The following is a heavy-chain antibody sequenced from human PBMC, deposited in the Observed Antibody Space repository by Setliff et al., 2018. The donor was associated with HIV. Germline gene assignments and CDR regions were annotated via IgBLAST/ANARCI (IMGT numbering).Heavy chain of an antibody. D-gene: IGHD3-3*01. CDR1: GGSMNSHY. CDR3: ARGVVDYDVWSGSGDYYYMDV. V-gene: IGHV4-59*11. CDR2: IYYSVST. Sequence: PSETLSLTCTVSGGSMNSHYWSWIRQSPGRGLEWIGYIYYSVSTKYNHSLKSRVSMSIDTSKNQFSLKMSSVTAADTAVYYCARGVVDYDVWSGSGDYYYMDVWGKGTTVTVSS. J-gene: IGHJ6*03.